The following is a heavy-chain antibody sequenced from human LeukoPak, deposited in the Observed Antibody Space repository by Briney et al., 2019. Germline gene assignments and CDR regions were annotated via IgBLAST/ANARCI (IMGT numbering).Heavy chain of an antibody. V-gene: IGHV3-74*01. D-gene: IGHD2-2*01. CDR3: VSSSSMNYYHYYMDV. Sequence: PGGSLRLSCAASGFTFSHYWMHWVRQAPGKGLVWVSRMNIDGSSATYADSVRGRFTISRDNAKNTLDLQTHSLRPEDTAVYYCVSSSSMNYYHYYMDVWGKGTTVTVSS. J-gene: IGHJ6*03. CDR1: GFTFSHYW. CDR2: MNIDGSSA.